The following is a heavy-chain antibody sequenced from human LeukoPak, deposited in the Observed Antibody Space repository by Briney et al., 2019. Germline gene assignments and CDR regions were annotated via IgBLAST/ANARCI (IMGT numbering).Heavy chain of an antibody. J-gene: IGHJ4*02. V-gene: IGHV3-23*01. CDR1: GFTFSSYA. CDR3: ANDEGCSGDNCHSGSQLVGH. CDR2: ITNSGRST. D-gene: IGHD2-15*01. Sequence: PGGSLRLSCAVSGFTFSSYAMTWVRQAPGKGLEWVSSITNSGRSTYYADSVKGRFTISRDNSRNTLFLQMNSLRVEDTAVYYCANDEGCSGDNCHSGSQLVGHWGQGTLVTVSS.